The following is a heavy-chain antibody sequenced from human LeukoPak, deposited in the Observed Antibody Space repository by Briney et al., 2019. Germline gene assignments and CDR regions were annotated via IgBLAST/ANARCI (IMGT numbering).Heavy chain of an antibody. J-gene: IGHJ3*02. V-gene: IGHV4-39*01. CDR2: IYYSGST. CDR3: ARRNVLLWFGESQGAFDI. Sequence: PSETLSLTCTLCGGSISSSRYYWGWIRQPPGKRLEWIGSIYYSGSTYYNPSLNRRVTISVDRSKNRFSLKLSSVTAADTAVYYCARRNVLLWFGESQGAFDIWGQGTMVTVST. CDR1: GGSISSSRYY. D-gene: IGHD3-10*01.